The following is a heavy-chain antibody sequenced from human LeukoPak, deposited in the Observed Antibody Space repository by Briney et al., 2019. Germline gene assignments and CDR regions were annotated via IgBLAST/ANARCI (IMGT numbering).Heavy chain of an antibody. D-gene: IGHD1-26*01. Sequence: SQTLSLTCAVSGRSISSGGYSWSWIRQPPGKGLEWIGYIYHSGSTYYNPSLKSRVTISVDRSKNQFSLKLSSVTAADTAVYYCARAGGSFDYWGRGTLVTVSS. CDR3: ARAGGSFDY. V-gene: IGHV4-30-2*01. J-gene: IGHJ4*02. CDR1: GRSISSGGYS. CDR2: IYHSGST.